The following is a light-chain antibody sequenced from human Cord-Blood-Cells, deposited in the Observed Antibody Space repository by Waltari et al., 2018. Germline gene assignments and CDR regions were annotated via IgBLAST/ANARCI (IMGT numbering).Light chain of an antibody. Sequence: SYDLTQPLSVSVALGPTARNTRWGNNIGSKNVHWYQQKPGQAPVLVIYRDSNRPSGIPERFSGSNSGNTATLTISRAQAGDEADYYCQVWDSSTYVFGTGTKVTVL. J-gene: IGLJ1*01. CDR2: RDS. CDR1: NIGSKN. CDR3: QVWDSSTYV. V-gene: IGLV3-9*01.